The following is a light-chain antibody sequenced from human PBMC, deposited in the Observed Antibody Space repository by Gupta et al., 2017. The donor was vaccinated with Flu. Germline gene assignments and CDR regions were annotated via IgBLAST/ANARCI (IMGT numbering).Light chain of an antibody. CDR3: QTWANGVWV. CDR1: GGHSSHA. V-gene: IGLV4-69*01. J-gene: IGLJ3*02. CDR2: INGDGSH. Sequence: QPVLTQSPSASASLGVSVKLTCPLSGGHSSHAIAWHQQLPQKGPRFLMRINGDGSHNKGDGIPDRFSGSSSGPGRYLTISSLQSGDEADYYCQTWANGVWVFGGGTKLSVL.